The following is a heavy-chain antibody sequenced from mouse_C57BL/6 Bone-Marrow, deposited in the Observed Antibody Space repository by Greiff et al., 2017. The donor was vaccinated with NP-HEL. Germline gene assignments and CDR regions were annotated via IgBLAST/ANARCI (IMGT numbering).Heavy chain of an antibody. V-gene: IGHV5-4*01. CDR3: ARDKGLRRYAMDY. Sequence: EVKLMESGGGLVKPGGSLKLSCAASGFTFSSYAMSWVRQTPEKRLEWVATISDGGSYTYYPDNVKGRFTNSRDNAKNNLYLQMSHLKSEDTAMYYCARDKGLRRYAMDYWGQGTSVTVSS. CDR2: ISDGGSYT. J-gene: IGHJ4*01. D-gene: IGHD2-4*01. CDR1: GFTFSSYA.